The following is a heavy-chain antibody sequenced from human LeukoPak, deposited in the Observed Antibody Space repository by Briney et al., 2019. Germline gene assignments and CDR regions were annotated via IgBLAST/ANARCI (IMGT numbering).Heavy chain of an antibody. CDR3: AREISAAGIDY. Sequence: GGSLRLSCAASGFTFTNYAMTWVRQAPGKGLEWVSYISSNGRSISYADSVKGRFTISRDNAKNSLYLQMNSLRAEDTAVYYCAREISAAGIDYWGQGTLVTVSS. D-gene: IGHD6-13*01. CDR2: ISSNGRSI. J-gene: IGHJ4*02. V-gene: IGHV3-11*01. CDR1: GFTFTNYA.